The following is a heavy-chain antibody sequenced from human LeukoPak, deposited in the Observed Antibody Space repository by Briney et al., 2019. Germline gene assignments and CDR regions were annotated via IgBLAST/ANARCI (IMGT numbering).Heavy chain of an antibody. Sequence: GGSLRLSCAASGFTFSSYAMHWVRQAPGKGLEWVAVISYDGSNKYYADSVKGRFTISRDNSKNTLYLQTNSLRAEDTAVYYCARDPYSGSYGNYYYYFMDVWGKGTTVTISS. CDR1: GFTFSSYA. CDR3: ARDPYSGSYGNYYYYFMDV. D-gene: IGHD1-26*01. V-gene: IGHV3-30*04. J-gene: IGHJ6*03. CDR2: ISYDGSNK.